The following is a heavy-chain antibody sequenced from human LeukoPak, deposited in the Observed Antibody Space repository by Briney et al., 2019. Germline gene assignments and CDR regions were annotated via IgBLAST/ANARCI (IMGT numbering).Heavy chain of an antibody. J-gene: IGHJ5*02. CDR2: ISGSRSST. V-gene: IGHV3-23*01. CDR1: GFTFNNYA. CDR3: AIPPAEQQTP. Sequence: GGSLRLSCAPSGFTFNNYAMNWVRHAPGKGLEWVSAISGSRSSTYLADSVKRRFTISRDNSKSTLYLQMNSLRAEDTAVYYCAIPPAEQQTPWGQGTLVTVSS. D-gene: IGHD6-13*01.